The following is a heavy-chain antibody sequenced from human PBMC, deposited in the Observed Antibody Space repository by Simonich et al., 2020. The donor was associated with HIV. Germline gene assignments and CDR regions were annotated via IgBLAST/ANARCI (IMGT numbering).Heavy chain of an antibody. Sequence: EVQLVESGGGLVKPGGSLRLSCAASGFTFSNAWMSCVRQAPGKGLEWVVNIKQDGSEKYSVDSVKGRFTISRDNAKNSLYLQMNSLRAEDTAVYYCARDSGWNTFDIWGQGTMVTVSS. CDR3: ARDSGWNTFDI. V-gene: IGHV3-7*01. CDR2: IKQDGSEK. J-gene: IGHJ3*02. CDR1: GFTFSNAW. D-gene: IGHD6-19*01.